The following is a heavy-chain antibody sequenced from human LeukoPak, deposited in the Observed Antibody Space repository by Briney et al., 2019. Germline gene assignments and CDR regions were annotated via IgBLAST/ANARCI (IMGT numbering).Heavy chain of an antibody. Sequence: SETLSLTCTVSGGSISSYYWSWIRQPAGKGLEWIGRIYTSGSTNYNPSLESRVTMSVDTSKNQFSLKLSSVTAADTAVYYCASSEEEQWPNYWGQGTLVTVSS. D-gene: IGHD6-19*01. V-gene: IGHV4-4*07. CDR1: GGSISSYY. CDR3: ASSEEEQWPNY. J-gene: IGHJ4*02. CDR2: IYTSGST.